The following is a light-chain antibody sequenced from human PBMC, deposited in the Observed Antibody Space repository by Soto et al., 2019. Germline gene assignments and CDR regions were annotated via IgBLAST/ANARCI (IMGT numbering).Light chain of an antibody. J-gene: IGKJ1*01. V-gene: IGKV1-6*01. CDR3: LQDYNYPST. CDR2: AAS. Sequence: AIQMNQSPSSLSASVGDRVTITCRASQGIRNDLGWYQQKPGQAPKLLIYAASSLQIGVPSRFSGSGSGTDFTLTISSLQPEDFATYYCLQDYNYPSTFGQGTKVEIK. CDR1: QGIRND.